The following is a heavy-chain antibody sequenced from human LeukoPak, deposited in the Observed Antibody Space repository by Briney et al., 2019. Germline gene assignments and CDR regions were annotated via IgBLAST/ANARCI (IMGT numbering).Heavy chain of an antibody. V-gene: IGHV3-7*01. Sequence: SGGSLRLSCAASGFTFSSYWMSWVRQAPGKGLEWVANIKQDGSEQYYVDSVMGRFTISRDNAKNLLYLQMNSLRAEDTSVYYCVRLNYYDSSGYPPAFDIWGQGTMVTVSS. CDR3: VRLNYYDSSGYPPAFDI. CDR2: IKQDGSEQ. D-gene: IGHD3-22*01. J-gene: IGHJ3*02. CDR1: GFTFSSYW.